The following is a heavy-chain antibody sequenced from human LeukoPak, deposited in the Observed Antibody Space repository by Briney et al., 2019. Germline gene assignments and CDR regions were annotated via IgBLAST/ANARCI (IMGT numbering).Heavy chain of an antibody. V-gene: IGHV1-18*01. J-gene: IGHJ5*02. CDR1: GYTFTSYG. Sequence: ASVKVSCKASGYTFTSYGISWVRQAPGQGLEWMGWISAYNGNTNYAQKLQGRVTMTTDTSTSTAYMELRSLRSDDTAVYYCARPQNLLTDYDFWSGSQSSLNWFDPWGQGTLVTVSS. CDR3: ARPQNLLTDYDFWSGSQSSLNWFDP. CDR2: ISAYNGNT. D-gene: IGHD3-3*01.